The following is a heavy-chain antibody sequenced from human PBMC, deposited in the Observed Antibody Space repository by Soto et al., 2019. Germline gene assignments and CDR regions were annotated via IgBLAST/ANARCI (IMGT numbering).Heavy chain of an antibody. D-gene: IGHD6-13*01. CDR3: ARHERAAVDYCFDL. CDR1: GGSINSGTHY. V-gene: IGHV4-39*01. Sequence: QLQLQESGPRLVKPSETLSLTCIVSGGSINSGTHYWGWIRQPPGKVLEWIGSISYSGNTYNSQSLNMRVTMAVATSKNLFSLNLSSVTAADSAVYYCARHERAAVDYCFDLWGQGTLVTFSS. J-gene: IGHJ4*02. CDR2: ISYSGNT.